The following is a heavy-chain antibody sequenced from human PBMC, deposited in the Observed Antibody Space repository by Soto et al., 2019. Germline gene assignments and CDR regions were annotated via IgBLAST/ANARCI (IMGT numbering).Heavy chain of an antibody. Sequence: PSETLSLTCTVSGGSVSSGNYYWSWIRQPPGKGLEWIGYIYYSGSTNYNPSLKSRVTISVDTSRNQFSLKLSSVTAADTAVFYCESYDVLAAYYYWGQGTLVTVSS. J-gene: IGHJ4*02. CDR2: IYYSGST. CDR1: GGSVSSGNYY. V-gene: IGHV4-61*01. D-gene: IGHD3-9*01. CDR3: ESYDVLAAYYY.